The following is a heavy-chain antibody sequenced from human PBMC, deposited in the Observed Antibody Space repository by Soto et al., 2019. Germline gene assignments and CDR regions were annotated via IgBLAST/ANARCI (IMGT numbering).Heavy chain of an antibody. CDR2: ISTFNGKT. J-gene: IGHJ3*02. CDR1: GYTFTSHG. D-gene: IGHD1-26*01. CDR3: ARLLTEGATFREDAFDM. Sequence: QDQLVQSGAEVRQPGASVKVSCRSSGYTFTSHGFAWVRQAPGQGLEWMGWISTFNGKTDYAQKFQGRVTMTADTRTSTGYMELSSLRSDDTAVYYCARLLTEGATFREDAFDMWGPGTKVTVSS. V-gene: IGHV1-18*01.